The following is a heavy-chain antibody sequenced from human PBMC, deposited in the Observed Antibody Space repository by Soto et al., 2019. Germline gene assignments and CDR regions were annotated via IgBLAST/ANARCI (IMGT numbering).Heavy chain of an antibody. CDR1: GFIFSDSP. Sequence: PGGSLRLSCSASGFIFSDSPMHWVRQASGRGLEWVGRIGRKPNNYATVYAASVKGRFTISRDDSKNTADLQMNSLKTEDTAVYYCARLAFSVTSARDVFDIWGQGTVVTVSS. CDR2: IGRKPNNYAT. V-gene: IGHV3-73*01. D-gene: IGHD1-26*01. J-gene: IGHJ3*02. CDR3: ARLAFSVTSARDVFDI.